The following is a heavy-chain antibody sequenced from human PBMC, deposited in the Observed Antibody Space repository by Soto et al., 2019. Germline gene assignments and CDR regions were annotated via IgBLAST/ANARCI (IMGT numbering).Heavy chain of an antibody. CDR3: ARHSSPYYYGSGSFFDY. CDR2: IDYSGST. J-gene: IGHJ4*02. V-gene: IGHV4-59*08. D-gene: IGHD3-10*01. CDR1: GVSIGSYY. Sequence: SETLSLTCTVSGVSIGSYYWSWIRQPPGKGLEWIGYIDYSGSTNYNPSLKSRVTISVDTSKNQFSLKLSSVTAADTAVYYCARHSSPYYYGSGSFFDYWGQGTLVTVSS.